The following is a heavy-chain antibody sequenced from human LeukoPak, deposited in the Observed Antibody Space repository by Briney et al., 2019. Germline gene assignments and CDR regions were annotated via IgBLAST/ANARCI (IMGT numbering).Heavy chain of an antibody. CDR1: GFTFSSYA. CDR3: AKDSYGDYGEGY. Sequence: PGGSLRLSCAASGFTFSSYAMSWVRQAPRKGLEWVSAISGSGGSTYYADSVKGRFTISRDNSKNTLYLQMNSLRAEDTAVYYCAKDSYGDYGEGYWGQGTLVTVSS. J-gene: IGHJ4*02. D-gene: IGHD4-17*01. CDR2: ISGSGGST. V-gene: IGHV3-23*01.